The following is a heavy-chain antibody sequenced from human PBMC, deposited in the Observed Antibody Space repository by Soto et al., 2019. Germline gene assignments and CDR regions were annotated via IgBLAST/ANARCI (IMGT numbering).Heavy chain of an antibody. J-gene: IGHJ3*02. V-gene: IGHV3-7*01. CDR1: GFTFSSYW. D-gene: IGHD2-21*02. CDR2: IKQDGSEK. CDR3: ARDQDCGGDCYDALDI. Sequence: GGSLRLSCAASGFTFSSYWMSWVRQAPGKGLEWVANIKQDGSEKYYVDSVKGRFTISRDNAKNSLYLQMNSLRAEDTAVYYCARDQDCGGDCYDALDIWGQGTMVTVSS.